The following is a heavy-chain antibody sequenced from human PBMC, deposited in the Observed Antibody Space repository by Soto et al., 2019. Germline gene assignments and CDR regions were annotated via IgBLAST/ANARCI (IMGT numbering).Heavy chain of an antibody. CDR3: SKSLDC. CDR1: GVTFSSAW. J-gene: IGHJ4*02. Sequence: PGGSLRLSCAASGVTFSSAWMDWVRQAPGKGLEWVANINPDGSEKHYVGSVEGRFTISRDNAKTPLYLQMSSLTAEDSALYYLSKSLDCWSQRTRVTGSA. CDR2: INPDGSEK. D-gene: IGHD3-16*02. V-gene: IGHV3-7*01.